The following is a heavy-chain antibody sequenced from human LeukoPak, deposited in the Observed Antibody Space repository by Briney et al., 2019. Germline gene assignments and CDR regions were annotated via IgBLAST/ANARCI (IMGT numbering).Heavy chain of an antibody. J-gene: IGHJ6*02. V-gene: IGHV4-39*01. CDR2: IYFTGST. CDR1: GGSITSSSDY. CDR3: SRRPLRLIMDV. D-gene: IGHD3-3*01. Sequence: PSETLSLTCTVSGGSITSSSDYWDWIRQPPGKGLEWIGSIYFTGSTYYNPSLKTRVTISVDTSKNEFSLNLSSVTAADTAVYSCSRRPLRLIMDVWGQGTTVTVSS.